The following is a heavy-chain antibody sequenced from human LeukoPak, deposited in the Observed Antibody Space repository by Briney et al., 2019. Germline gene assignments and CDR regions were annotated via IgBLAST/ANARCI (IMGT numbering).Heavy chain of an antibody. CDR2: INDSGST. D-gene: IGHD7-27*01. CDR3: ARVAGDPIYYYYYMDV. CDR1: GGSFSGYY. Sequence: SQTLSLTCAVYGGSFSGYYWRWIRQSPGKGLEWIGEINDSGSTNYDPSLKSRVTISVDTSKNQISLKLTSVTAADTAVYYCARVAGDPIYYYYYMDVWGKGTTVTVSS. V-gene: IGHV4-34*01. J-gene: IGHJ6*03.